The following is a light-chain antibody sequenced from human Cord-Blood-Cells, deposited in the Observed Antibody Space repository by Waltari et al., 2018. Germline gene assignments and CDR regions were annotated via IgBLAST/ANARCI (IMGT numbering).Light chain of an antibody. J-gene: IGLJ3*02. CDR3: CSYADSSTSWV. V-gene: IGLV2-23*01. CDR2: DGS. Sequence: QSALTQPASVSGSPGQSITISCPGTSSDVGGYNLVSWYQHHPGKAPKLMIYDGSKRPSGVSNRFSVSKSGNTDSATLSGLQPEDEADSYCCSYADSSTSWVFGGGTKLTVL. CDR1: SSDVGGYNL.